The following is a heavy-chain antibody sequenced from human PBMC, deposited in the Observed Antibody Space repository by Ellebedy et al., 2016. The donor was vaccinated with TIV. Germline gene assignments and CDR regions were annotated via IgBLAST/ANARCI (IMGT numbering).Heavy chain of an antibody. V-gene: IGHV3-33*01. Sequence: PGGSLRLSCAASGFTFSSYGMHRVRQAPGKGLEWVAVIWYDGSNKYYADSVKGRFTISRDNAKNSLYLQMNSLRAEDKAVYYCARDRGYSSGWSPKADPSDYWGQGTLVTVSS. J-gene: IGHJ4*02. CDR2: IWYDGSNK. CDR3: ARDRGYSSGWSPKADPSDY. D-gene: IGHD6-19*01. CDR1: GFTFSSYG.